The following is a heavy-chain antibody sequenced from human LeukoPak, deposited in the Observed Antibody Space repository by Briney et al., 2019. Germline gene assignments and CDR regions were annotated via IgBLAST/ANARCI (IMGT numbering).Heavy chain of an antibody. CDR1: GGSISSSSYY. V-gene: IGHV4-39*07. Sequence: PSETLSLTCTVSGGSISSSSYYWGWIRQPPGKGLEWIGSIYYSGSTYYNPSLKSRVTISVDTSKNQFSLKLRSVTAADTAVYYCARDWADMVRGVIITSQFDYWGQGTLVTVSS. CDR2: IYYSGST. CDR3: ARDWADMVRGVIITSQFDY. D-gene: IGHD3-10*01. J-gene: IGHJ4*02.